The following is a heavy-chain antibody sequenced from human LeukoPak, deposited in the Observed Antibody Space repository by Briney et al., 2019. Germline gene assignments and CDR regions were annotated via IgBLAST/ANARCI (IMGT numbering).Heavy chain of an antibody. J-gene: IGHJ3*02. Sequence: PGGSLRLSCAASRFTFSSYWMHWVRQAPGKGLVWVSRINSDGSTTTYADSVKGRLTVSRDNAKNTLYLQMNSLRAEDTAVYYCTRDGGYYGSGTGAFDIWGQGTMVTVSS. D-gene: IGHD3-10*01. CDR1: RFTFSSYW. CDR2: INSDGSTT. CDR3: TRDGGYYGSGTGAFDI. V-gene: IGHV3-74*01.